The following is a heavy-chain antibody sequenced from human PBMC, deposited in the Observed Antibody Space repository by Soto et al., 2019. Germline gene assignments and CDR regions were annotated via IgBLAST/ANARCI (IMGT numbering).Heavy chain of an antibody. V-gene: IGHV3-23*01. Sequence: GESLKISCAASGFSFGTYAMYWVRQPPGKGLEWVSAISGIDGSTYYADSVKGRFTISRDNSKNTLYLQMNSLRAEDTAVYYCAKDHNYYDNPLTWGQGTMVTVSS. D-gene: IGHD3-22*01. CDR1: GFSFGTYA. J-gene: IGHJ3*01. CDR2: ISGIDGST. CDR3: AKDHNYYDNPLT.